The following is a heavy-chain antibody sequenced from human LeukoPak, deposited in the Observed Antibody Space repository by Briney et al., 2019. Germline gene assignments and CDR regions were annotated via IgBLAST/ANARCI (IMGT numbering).Heavy chain of an antibody. Sequence: PGGSLRLSCAASGFTFSRYAMSWGRQAPGKGLEWVSAISGSGDSTFYADSVKGRFTISRDISKNTLYLQMNSLRAEDTAVYYCAKEPTYSSTWYGIDYWGQGTLVTVSS. J-gene: IGHJ4*02. CDR1: GFTFSRYA. D-gene: IGHD6-13*01. V-gene: IGHV3-23*01. CDR2: ISGSGDST. CDR3: AKEPTYSSTWYGIDY.